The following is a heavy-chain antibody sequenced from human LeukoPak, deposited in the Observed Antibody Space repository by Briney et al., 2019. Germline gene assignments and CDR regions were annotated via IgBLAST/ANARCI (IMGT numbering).Heavy chain of an antibody. J-gene: IGHJ4*02. Sequence: GGSLRLSCAASGFTFSNYGMHWVRRAPGKGLEWLAVMSYDGTNKYYADSVKGRFTISRDSSKNTLFLQMNSLRVEDTAVYYCAKDGGLWVSAHWGDSWGRGTLVTVSS. V-gene: IGHV3-30*18. CDR3: AKDGGLWVSAHWGDS. D-gene: IGHD7-27*01. CDR2: MSYDGTNK. CDR1: GFTFSNYG.